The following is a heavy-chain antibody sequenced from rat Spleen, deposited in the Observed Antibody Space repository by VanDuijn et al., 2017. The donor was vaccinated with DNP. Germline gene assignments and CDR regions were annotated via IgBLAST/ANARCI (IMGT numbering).Heavy chain of an antibody. J-gene: IGHJ2*01. CDR3: TRVNYYDGTYYFDY. CDR1: GFSLTSYT. Sequence: QVQLKESGPGLVQPSQTLSLTCTVSGFSLTSYTVSWVRQPPGKGLEWMGRIQSGGSTDYNSALKSRLSISRDTSKNQVFLKMNGLQPDDTGTYYCTRVNYYDGTYYFDYWGQGAMVTVTS. CDR2: IQSGGST. V-gene: IGHV2S1*01. D-gene: IGHD1-12*02.